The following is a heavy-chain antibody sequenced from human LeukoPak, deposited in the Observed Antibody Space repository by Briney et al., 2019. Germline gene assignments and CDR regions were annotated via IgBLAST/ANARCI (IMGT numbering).Heavy chain of an antibody. CDR3: ARDTYTENFDY. D-gene: IGHD2-2*02. CDR2: INSDGSST. V-gene: IGHV3-74*01. Sequence: GGSLRLSCAASGFTFSSYWMHWVRQAPGKGLVWVSRINSDGSSTSYADSVKGRFTISRDNAKNTLNLQMNSLRAEDTAVYYCARDTYTENFDYWGQGTLVTVSS. CDR1: GFTFSSYW. J-gene: IGHJ4*02.